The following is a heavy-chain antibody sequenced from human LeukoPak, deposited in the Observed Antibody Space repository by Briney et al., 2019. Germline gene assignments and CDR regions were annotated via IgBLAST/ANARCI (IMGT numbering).Heavy chain of an antibody. CDR1: GGSFSGYY. CDR2: INHSGST. V-gene: IGHV4-34*01. CDR3: ARGIGQSH. D-gene: IGHD1-26*01. Sequence: SETLSLTCAVYGGSFSGYYWSWTRQPPGKGLEWIGEINHSGSTNYNPPLKSRVTISVDTSKNQVSLELSSVTAGDTAVYYGARGIGQSHWGQGTLVTVSS. J-gene: IGHJ4*02.